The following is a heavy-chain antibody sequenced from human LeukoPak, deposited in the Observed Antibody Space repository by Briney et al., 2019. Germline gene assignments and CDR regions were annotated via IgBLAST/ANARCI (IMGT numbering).Heavy chain of an antibody. J-gene: IGHJ6*02. V-gene: IGHV3-74*01. CDR3: ARISCTGNSCRPYSYYDMDV. D-gene: IGHD2-15*01. CDR1: GFTFSTYW. CDR2: IKSDGSST. Sequence: GGSLRLSCSASGFTFSTYWMHWVRQAPGKGLVWVSHIKSDGSSTSYADSVKGRFTISRDNAKNTLYLQMNSLRVEDTAVYYCARISCTGNSCRPYSYYDMDVWGQGTTVTVSS.